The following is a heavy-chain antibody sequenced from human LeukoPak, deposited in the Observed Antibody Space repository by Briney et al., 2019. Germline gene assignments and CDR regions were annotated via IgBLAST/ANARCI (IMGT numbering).Heavy chain of an antibody. CDR3: ARGRVDAIVVVVAATEHWFDP. CDR1: GYSISSGYY. Sequence: KPSETLSLTCTVSGYSISSGYYWGWIRQPPGKGLEWIGSIYHSGSTYYNPSLKSRVTISVDTSKNQFSLKLSSVTAADTAVYYCARGRVDAIVVVVAATEHWFDPWGQGTLVTVSS. CDR2: IYHSGST. J-gene: IGHJ5*02. D-gene: IGHD2-15*01. V-gene: IGHV4-38-2*02.